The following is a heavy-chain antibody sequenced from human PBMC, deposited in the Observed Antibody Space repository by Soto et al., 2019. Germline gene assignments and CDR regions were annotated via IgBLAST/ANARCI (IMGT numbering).Heavy chain of an antibody. CDR1: GGTFSSYT. J-gene: IGHJ6*02. CDR3: ARDVGEQLWLPLDYYYGMDV. D-gene: IGHD5-18*01. V-gene: IGHV1-69*13. CDR2: IIPIFGTA. Sequence: SVKVSCKASGGTFSSYTISWVRQAPGQGLEWMGGIIPIFGTANYAQKLQGRVTITADESTSTAYMELSSLRSEDTAVYYCARDVGEQLWLPLDYYYGMDVWGQGTTVTVSS.